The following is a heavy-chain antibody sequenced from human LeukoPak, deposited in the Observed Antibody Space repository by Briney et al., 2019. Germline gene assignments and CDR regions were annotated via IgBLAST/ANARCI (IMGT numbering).Heavy chain of an antibody. Sequence: TSETLSLTCTVSGGSISGYFWSWIRQPAGKGLGWIGRIYPSVSTNYNPSLKSRVTMSVDTSKNQFSPKLSSVTAADTAVYYCARVYCTSTRCYSYSDVWGRGTTVTVSS. CDR1: GGSISGYF. J-gene: IGHJ6*04. V-gene: IGHV4-4*07. CDR2: IYPSVST. D-gene: IGHD2-2*02. CDR3: ARVYCTSTRCYSYSDV.